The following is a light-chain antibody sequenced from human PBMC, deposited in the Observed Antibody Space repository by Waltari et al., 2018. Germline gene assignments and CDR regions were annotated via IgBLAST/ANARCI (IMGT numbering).Light chain of an antibody. V-gene: IGLV1-44*01. CDR1: SSTIGSNP. J-gene: IGLJ2*01. CDR3: AVWDNSLNGVV. CDR2: GDN. Sequence: QSVLTQPPSASGTPGQRVTISCSGSSSTIGSNPVNWYQQLPGTAPSLLIYGDNRRPSGVPDRFSGSKSGTSASLAISGLQSEDEVDFYCAVWDNSLNGVVFGGGTKLTVL.